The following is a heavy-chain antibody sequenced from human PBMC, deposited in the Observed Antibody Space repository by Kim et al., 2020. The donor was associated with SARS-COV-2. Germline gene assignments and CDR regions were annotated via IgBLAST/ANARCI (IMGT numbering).Heavy chain of an antibody. V-gene: IGHV3-43*01. J-gene: IGHJ4*02. Sequence: YADSARGRFTISRDNSKSSLYLQMDNVTTEDTALYYCTKAVAVAGTYYFDSWGQGTLVTVSS. D-gene: IGHD6-19*01. CDR3: TKAVAVAGTYYFDS.